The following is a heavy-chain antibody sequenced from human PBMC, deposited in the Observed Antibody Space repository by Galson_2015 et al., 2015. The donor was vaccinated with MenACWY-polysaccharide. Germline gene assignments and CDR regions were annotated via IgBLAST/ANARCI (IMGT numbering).Heavy chain of an antibody. CDR3: AKDRLFDY. D-gene: IGHD3-16*01. CDR2: ISYDGSNK. Sequence: SLRLSCAASGFTFSSYGMHWVRQAPGKGLEWVAVISYDGSNKYYADSVKGRFTISRDNSKNTLYLQMNSLRAEDTAVYYCAKDRLFDYWGQGTLVTVSS. V-gene: IGHV3-30*18. CDR1: GFTFSSYG. J-gene: IGHJ4*02.